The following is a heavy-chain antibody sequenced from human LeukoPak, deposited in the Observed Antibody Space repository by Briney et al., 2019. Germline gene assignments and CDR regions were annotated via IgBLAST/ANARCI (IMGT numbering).Heavy chain of an antibody. CDR1: GFTFSSYS. CDR3: ARGSNGDYLPFGY. Sequence: GGSLRLSCAASGFTFSSYSMNWVRQAPGKGLEWVSSISSSSSYIYYADSVKGRFTISRDNAKNSLYLQMNSLRAEDTAVYYCARGSNGDYLPFGYWGQGTLVTVSS. CDR2: ISSSSSYI. V-gene: IGHV3-21*01. D-gene: IGHD4-17*01. J-gene: IGHJ4*02.